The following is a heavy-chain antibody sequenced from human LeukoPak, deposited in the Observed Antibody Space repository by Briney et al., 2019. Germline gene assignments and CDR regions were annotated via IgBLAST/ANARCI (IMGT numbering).Heavy chain of an antibody. J-gene: IGHJ4*02. CDR1: GYTFIAYY. CDR2: ISAYNGNT. Sequence: ASVKVSCKASGYTFIAYYIHWVRQAPGQGLEWMGWISAYNGNTNYAQKLQDRVTMTTDTSTSTAYMELRSLRSDDTAVYYCARTNVYYYASSDYYPYFDYWAQGTLVTVSS. D-gene: IGHD3-22*01. V-gene: IGHV1-18*04. CDR3: ARTNVYYYASSDYYPYFDY.